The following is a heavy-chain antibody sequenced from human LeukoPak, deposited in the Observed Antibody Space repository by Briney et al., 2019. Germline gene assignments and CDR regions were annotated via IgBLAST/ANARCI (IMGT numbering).Heavy chain of an antibody. CDR1: GFTLSSFE. CDR2: ISSSGRTI. Sequence: GGSLRLSCAASGFTLSSFEMNWVRQAPGKGLEWVSYISSSGRTIYYADSVKGRFTISRDNSKNTLYLQMNSLRAEDTAVYYCARALSGSYSGIDYWGQGTLVTVSS. V-gene: IGHV3-48*03. CDR3: ARALSGSYSGIDY. D-gene: IGHD1-26*01. J-gene: IGHJ4*02.